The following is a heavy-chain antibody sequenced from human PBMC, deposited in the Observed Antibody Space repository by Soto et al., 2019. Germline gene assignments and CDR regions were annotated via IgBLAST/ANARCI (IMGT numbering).Heavy chain of an antibody. J-gene: IGHJ4*02. CDR1: GFTFSSYA. V-gene: IGHV3-23*01. D-gene: IGHD3-3*01. Sequence: GESLKISCAASGFTFSSYAMSWVRQAPGKGLEWVSAISGSGGSTYYADSVKGRFTTSRDNSKNTLYLQMNSLRAEDTAVYYCAKGAGYDFWSGSDWGQGTLVTVSS. CDR3: AKGAGYDFWSGSD. CDR2: ISGSGGST.